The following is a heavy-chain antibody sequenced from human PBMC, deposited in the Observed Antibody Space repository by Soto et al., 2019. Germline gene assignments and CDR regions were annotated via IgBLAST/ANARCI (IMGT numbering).Heavy chain of an antibody. CDR1: GFTFSSYG. Sequence: QVQLVESGGGVVQPGRSLRLSCAASGFTFSSYGMHWVRQAPGKGLEWVAVISYDGSNKYYADSVKGRFTISRDNSKNTLYLQMNSLRAEDTAVYYCAKDDRRYCSGGSCYFGNWGQGTLVTFSS. CDR2: ISYDGSNK. D-gene: IGHD2-15*01. V-gene: IGHV3-30*18. CDR3: AKDDRRYCSGGSCYFGN. J-gene: IGHJ4*02.